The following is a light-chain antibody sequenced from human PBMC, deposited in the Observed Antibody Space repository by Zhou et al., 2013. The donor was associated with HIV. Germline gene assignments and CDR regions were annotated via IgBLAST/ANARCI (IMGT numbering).Light chain of an antibody. Sequence: DIQMTQSPSSLSASVGDRVTLTCRASQDIRTDLGWYQQKPGKAPNLLIYDASTLQSGVPTRFSGSGSGTEFTLTITGLQPDDFATYYCQQHSSYPITFGQGTRLETK. CDR1: QDIRTD. J-gene: IGKJ5*01. V-gene: IGKV1-17*01. CDR2: DAS. CDR3: QQHSSYPIT.